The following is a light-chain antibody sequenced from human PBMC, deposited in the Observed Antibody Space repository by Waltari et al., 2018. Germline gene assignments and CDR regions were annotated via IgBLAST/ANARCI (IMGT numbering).Light chain of an antibody. CDR1: ISNIGAAYD. V-gene: IGLV1-40*01. Sequence: QSVLTQPPSVSGAPGQRVTISCPVSISNIGAAYDVHWYQQIPGTAPKLLIYRNTTRPSGVPDRFPGSKSGTSDTLAITGRQAEDEDDYYCQSYDTSLRSSVFGGGTKLTVL. J-gene: IGLJ2*01. CDR3: QSYDTSLRSSV. CDR2: RNT.